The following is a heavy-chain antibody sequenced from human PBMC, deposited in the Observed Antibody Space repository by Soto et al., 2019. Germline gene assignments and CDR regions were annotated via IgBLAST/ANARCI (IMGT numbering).Heavy chain of an antibody. CDR2: VSHDGRNT. D-gene: IGHD6-19*01. J-gene: IGHJ4*02. Sequence: VQLVESGGGVVQPGRSLRLSCAASGFTFSDYAMHWVRQAPGKGLEWVAVVSHDGRNTHYADSVKGRFTISRDSSKNTVSLEMTTLRAEDTTVYYCAKGGRQWLVTSDFNYWGQGALVTVSS. CDR1: GFTFSDYA. CDR3: AKGGRQWLVTSDFNY. V-gene: IGHV3-30*18.